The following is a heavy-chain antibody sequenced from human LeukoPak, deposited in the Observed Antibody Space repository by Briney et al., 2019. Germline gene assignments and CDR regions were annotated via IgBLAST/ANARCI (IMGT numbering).Heavy chain of an antibody. CDR2: ISHNNDDT. CDR1: GFTFSDSY. CDR3: ARGHTTIFY. Sequence: PGGSLRLSRAASGFTFSDSYMSWFRQAPGKGLEWVSYISHNNDDTNYAHSVKGRFTISRDNAKNSVYLQMNSLRAEDTAMYYCARGHTTIFYWGQGTLVTVSS. D-gene: IGHD2/OR15-2a*01. V-gene: IGHV3-11*06. J-gene: IGHJ4*02.